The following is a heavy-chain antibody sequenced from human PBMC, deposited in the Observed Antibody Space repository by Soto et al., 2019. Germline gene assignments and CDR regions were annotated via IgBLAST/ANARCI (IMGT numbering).Heavy chain of an antibody. CDR2: ASPSETIK. CDR3: ARDPIPGAPDYLDY. Sequence: GGSLRLSCVASGSTFSTHVLHWVRQAPGKGLEWVAVASPSETIKIYADSVKGRFTISRDNSRGTLYLQMNSLRPEDTAIYYCARDPIPGAPDYLDYWGQGTLVTVSS. V-gene: IGHV3-30-3*01. D-gene: IGHD2-2*01. CDR1: GSTFSTHV. J-gene: IGHJ4*02.